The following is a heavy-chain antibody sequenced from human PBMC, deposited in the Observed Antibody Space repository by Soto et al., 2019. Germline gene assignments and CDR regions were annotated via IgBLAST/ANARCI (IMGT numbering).Heavy chain of an antibody. CDR3: ASPSFGGGYDY. V-gene: IGHV1-46*03. D-gene: IGHD3-16*01. CDR2: INPSGGST. Sequence: QVQLVQSGAEVKKPGASVKVSCKASGYTFTSYYMHWVRQAPGQGLEWMGIINPSGGSTSYAQKFQGRVTMTRDTSTSTVYMELSSLRSEDTAVYYCASPSFGGGYDYWGQGTLVTVSS. CDR1: GYTFTSYY. J-gene: IGHJ4*02.